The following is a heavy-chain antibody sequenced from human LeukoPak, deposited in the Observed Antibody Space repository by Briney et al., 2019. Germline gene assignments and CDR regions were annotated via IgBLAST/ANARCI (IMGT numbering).Heavy chain of an antibody. V-gene: IGHV4-4*02. CDR1: GGSISSSNW. D-gene: IGHD6-19*01. J-gene: IGHJ6*03. CDR3: ARAATPGRYSSGWSGYYYYYYMDV. CDR2: IYHSGST. Sequence: SETLSLTCAVSGGSISSSNWWSWVRQPPGKGLEWIGEIYHSGSTNYNPSLKSRVTISVDKSKNQFSLKLSSVTAADTAVYYCARAATPGRYSSGWSGYYYYYYMDVWGKGTTVTVSS.